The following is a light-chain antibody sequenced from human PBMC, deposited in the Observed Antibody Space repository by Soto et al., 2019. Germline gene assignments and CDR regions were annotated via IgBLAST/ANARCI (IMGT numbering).Light chain of an antibody. CDR1: SSNIGNNY. CDR2: DNN. J-gene: IGLJ2*01. Sequence: QSVLTQPPSVSAAPGQKVTISCSGSSSNIGNNYVSWYQQLPGTAPKLLIYDNNKRPSGIPDRFSGSKSGTSATLGITGLQTGDEADYYCGTWDSSLSAAGNVVFGGGTQLTVL. CDR3: GTWDSSLSAAGNVV. V-gene: IGLV1-51*01.